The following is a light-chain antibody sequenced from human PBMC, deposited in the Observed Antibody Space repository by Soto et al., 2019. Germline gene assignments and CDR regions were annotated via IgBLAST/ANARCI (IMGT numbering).Light chain of an antibody. J-gene: IGKJ5*01. CDR1: QSISSY. V-gene: IGKV1-39*01. CDR3: PQSYSTPIT. CDR2: AAS. Sequence: DIQMTQSPSSLSASVGDRVTITCRASQSISSYLNWYQQKPGKAPKLLIYAASSLQSGVPSRFSCNGSGNNFTPTISSLQPEDFATYYCPQSYSTPITFGQGTRLEIK.